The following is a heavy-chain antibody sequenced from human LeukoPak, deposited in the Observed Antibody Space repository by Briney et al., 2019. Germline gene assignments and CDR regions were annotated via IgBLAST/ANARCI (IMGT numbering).Heavy chain of an antibody. Sequence: PGGSLRLSCAASGFTFRSYWMSWVRQAPGKGLEWVANIKQDGSEKYYVDSVKGRFTISRDNAKNSLYLQMNSLRAEDTGVYYCAKDWKGSYCSSTSCYDVYYYYYYMDVWGKGTTVTISS. V-gene: IGHV3-7*01. D-gene: IGHD2-2*01. J-gene: IGHJ6*03. CDR2: IKQDGSEK. CDR1: GFTFRSYW. CDR3: AKDWKGSYCSSTSCYDVYYYYYYMDV.